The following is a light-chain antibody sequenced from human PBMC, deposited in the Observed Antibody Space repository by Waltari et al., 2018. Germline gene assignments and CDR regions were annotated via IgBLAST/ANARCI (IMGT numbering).Light chain of an antibody. J-gene: IGLJ3*02. Sequence: QSVLTQPPSVSGAPGQRVTISCPGRSSNIGAGYDVNWYQQLPGTAPKLRIYDNINRPSGVPDRFSGSKSGTSASLAITGLQAEDEADYYCQSYDSSLSGSWVFGGGTKLTVL. CDR2: DNI. CDR1: SSNIGAGYD. CDR3: QSYDSSLSGSWV. V-gene: IGLV1-40*01.